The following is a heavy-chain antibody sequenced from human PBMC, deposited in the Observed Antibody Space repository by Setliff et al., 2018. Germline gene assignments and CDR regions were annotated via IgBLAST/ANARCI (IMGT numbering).Heavy chain of an antibody. CDR2: FSSDNYKT. D-gene: IGHD3-10*01. V-gene: IGHV1-18*01. Sequence: ASVKVSCKASGDSFTPYGISWVRQAPGQGVGWVGLFSSDNYKTNHLERYTGENTKTKYAQKFQGRVTMTTDTSTRTAYRELRSLRSYATAAYYSARVFFGVNDGLYHYFNMAIWGKGTTVTVS. J-gene: IGHJ6*03. CDR3: ARVFFGVNDGLYHYFNMAI. CDR1: GDSFTPYG.